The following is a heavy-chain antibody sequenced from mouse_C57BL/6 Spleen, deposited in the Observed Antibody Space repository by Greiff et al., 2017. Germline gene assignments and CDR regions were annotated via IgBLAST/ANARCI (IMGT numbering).Heavy chain of an antibody. Sequence: EVKLVESEGGLVQPGSSMKLSCTASGFTFSDYYMAWVRQVPEKGLEWVANINYDGSSTYYLDSLKSRFIISRDNAKNILYLQMSSLKSEDTATYYCARDHPGYFDYWGQGTTLTVSS. J-gene: IGHJ2*01. V-gene: IGHV5-16*01. CDR2: INYDGSST. CDR3: ARDHPGYFDY. CDR1: GFTFSDYY.